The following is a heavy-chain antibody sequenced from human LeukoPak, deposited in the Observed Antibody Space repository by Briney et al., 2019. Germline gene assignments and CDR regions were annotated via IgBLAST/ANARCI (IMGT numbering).Heavy chain of an antibody. V-gene: IGHV3-30*18. CDR2: ISYDGSNK. CDR1: GFTFSSYG. J-gene: IGHJ4*02. Sequence: GGSLRLSCAASGFTFSSYGMHWVRQAPGKGLEWVAVISYDGSNKYYADSVKGRFTISRDNSKNTLYLQMNSLRAEDTAVYYGAKGGTTVATFDYWGQGTLVTVSS. D-gene: IGHD4-23*01. CDR3: AKGGTTVATFDY.